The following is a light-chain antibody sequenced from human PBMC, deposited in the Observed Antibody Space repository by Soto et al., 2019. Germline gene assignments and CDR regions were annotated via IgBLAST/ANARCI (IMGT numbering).Light chain of an antibody. CDR3: QQYGSSPPVT. V-gene: IGKV3-20*01. CDR1: QTVTRSY. CDR2: GAS. J-gene: IGKJ1*01. Sequence: EIVLTQSPGTLSLSPGERSTLSFMSIQTVTRSYLAWYQQKPGQAPRLLIYGASTRATGIPARFSGSGSGTDFTLTISRLEPEDFAVYYCQQYGSSPPVTFGQGTKVDIK.